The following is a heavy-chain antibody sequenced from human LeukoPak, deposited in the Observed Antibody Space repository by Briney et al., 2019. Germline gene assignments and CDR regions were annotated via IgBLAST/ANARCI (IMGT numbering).Heavy chain of an antibody. CDR3: ERLSSTWDFAF. Sequence: GGSLRLSCATSGFTFTNYGMHWVRQAPGKGLEWVAVIWSDRSGKYYADSVKGRFTISTDNSKNTLYLQMNSLRSEDTAVYYRERLSSTWDFAFWGQGTLVTVSS. J-gene: IGHJ4*02. CDR2: IWSDRSGK. V-gene: IGHV3-33*01. D-gene: IGHD2-2*01. CDR1: GFTFTNYG.